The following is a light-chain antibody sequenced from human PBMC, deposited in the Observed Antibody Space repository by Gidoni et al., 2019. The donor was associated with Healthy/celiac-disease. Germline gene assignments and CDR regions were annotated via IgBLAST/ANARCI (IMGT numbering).Light chain of an antibody. J-gene: IGKJ2*03. Sequence: SQSVSSYLAWYQRKPGQAPRPLIYDASHRATGIPARFSGSGSGTDFTLTISSLGPEDFAVYYCQQRRNWPSFGQGTKLEIK. CDR1: QSVSSY. CDR2: DAS. CDR3: QQRRNWPS. V-gene: IGKV3-11*01.